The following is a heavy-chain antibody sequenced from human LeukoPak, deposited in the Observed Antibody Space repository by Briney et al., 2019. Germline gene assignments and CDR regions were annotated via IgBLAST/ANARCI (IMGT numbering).Heavy chain of an antibody. CDR3: ARAGGSGLIDY. Sequence: PSETLSLTCTVSGGSISSYCWGWIRQPPGKGLEWIGSMYYSGSTYYNPSLKSRVTISINTSKNQFSLKLSSVTAADTAVYYCARAGGSGLIDYWGQGTLVTVSS. J-gene: IGHJ4*02. V-gene: IGHV4-39*07. CDR2: MYYSGST. CDR1: GGSISSYC. D-gene: IGHD6-19*01.